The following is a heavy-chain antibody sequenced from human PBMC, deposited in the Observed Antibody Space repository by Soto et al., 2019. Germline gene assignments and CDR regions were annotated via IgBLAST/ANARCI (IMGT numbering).Heavy chain of an antibody. D-gene: IGHD4-17*01. J-gene: IGHJ3*02. V-gene: IGHV1-46*03. Sequence: QVQLVQSGAEAKKPGASVKVSCKASGYTFTSSYINWVRQAPGQGLEWMGIINPSGGSTTYAQKRQSRVTMTRDTSTSTVYMVRSSLRFEDTAVYYCTRAPSYGGFDILGQGTMVTVSS. CDR3: TRAPSYGGFDI. CDR1: GYTFTSSY. CDR2: INPSGGST.